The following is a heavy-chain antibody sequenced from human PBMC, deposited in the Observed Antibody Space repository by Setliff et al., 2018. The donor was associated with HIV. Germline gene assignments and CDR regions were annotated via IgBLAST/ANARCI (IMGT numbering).Heavy chain of an antibody. D-gene: IGHD3-22*01. V-gene: IGHV4-39*01. CDR1: GGSFSNYY. J-gene: IGHJ5*02. CDR3: ARQIWNESPGYGFDP. Sequence: SETLSLTCAVYGGSFSNYYWGWIRQPPGKGLEWIGTIHYTGNTYHNPSLKSRVTISVEASKNQISLKLTAVTAADSAVYYCARQIWNESPGYGFDPWGQGTLVTVSS. CDR2: IHYTGNT.